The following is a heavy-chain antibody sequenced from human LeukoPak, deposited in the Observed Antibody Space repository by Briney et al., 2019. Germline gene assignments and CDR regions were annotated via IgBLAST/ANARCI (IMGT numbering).Heavy chain of an antibody. CDR3: ARRTTVVTDDAFDI. V-gene: IGHV4-30-4*01. D-gene: IGHD4-23*01. J-gene: IGHJ3*02. Sequence: SETLSLTCTVSGGSISSGDYYWSWIRQPPGKGLEWIGYIYYSGSTYYNPSLKSRVTISVDTSKNQFSLKLSSVTAADTAVYYCARRTTVVTDDAFDIWGQGTVVTVSS. CDR1: GGSISSGDYY. CDR2: IYYSGST.